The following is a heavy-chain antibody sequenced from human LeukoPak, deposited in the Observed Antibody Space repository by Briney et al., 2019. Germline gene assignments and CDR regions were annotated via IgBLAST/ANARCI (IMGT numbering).Heavy chain of an antibody. J-gene: IGHJ4*02. CDR1: GGSISSGGYY. CDR2: IYHSGST. Sequence: SETLSLTCTVSGGSISSGGYYWSWSRQPPGKGLEWIGYIYHSGSTYYNPSLKSRVTISVDRSKNQFSLKLSSVTAADTAVYYCARGASGRPFDYWGQGTLVTVSS. D-gene: IGHD1-26*01. V-gene: IGHV4-30-2*01. CDR3: ARGASGRPFDY.